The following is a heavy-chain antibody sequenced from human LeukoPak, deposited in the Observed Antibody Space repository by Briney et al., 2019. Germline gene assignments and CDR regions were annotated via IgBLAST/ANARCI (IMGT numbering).Heavy chain of an antibody. CDR3: ARHPGKPSTYYYYGMDV. V-gene: IGHV5-51*01. J-gene: IGHJ6*02. Sequence: HGESLKISCKVSGYSFSTHWIGWVRQMPGKGLEWMGIIYPGDSDTRYSPSFQGQVTISADKSISTAYLQWSSLKASDTAMYYCARHPGKPSTYYYYGMDVWGQGTTVTVSS. CDR1: GYSFSTHW. CDR2: IYPGDSDT.